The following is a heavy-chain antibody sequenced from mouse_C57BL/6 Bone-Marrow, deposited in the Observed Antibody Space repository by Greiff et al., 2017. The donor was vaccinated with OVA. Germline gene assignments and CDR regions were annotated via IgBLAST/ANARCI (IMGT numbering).Heavy chain of an antibody. V-gene: IGHV1-50*01. D-gene: IGHD1-1*01. Sequence: VQLQQPGAELVKPGASVKLSCKASGYTFTSYWMQWVKQRPGQGLEWIGEIDPSDSYPNYNQKFKGKATLTVDTSSSTAYMQLSSLTSEDSAVYYCARESYGSRLLFDYWGQGTTLTVSS. J-gene: IGHJ2*01. CDR1: GYTFTSYW. CDR3: ARESYGSRLLFDY. CDR2: IDPSDSYP.